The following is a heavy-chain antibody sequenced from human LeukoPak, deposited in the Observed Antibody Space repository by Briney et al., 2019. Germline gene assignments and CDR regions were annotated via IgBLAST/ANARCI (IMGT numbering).Heavy chain of an antibody. CDR2: FGTRSTSI. CDR1: GFTFSGYS. J-gene: IGHJ4*02. Sequence: GGSLRLSCTASGFTFSGYSMNWIRQAPGKGLEWASSFGTRSTSIYHAGSVKGRFAISRDNAKNSLYLQMNSLRAEDTALYYCAREVSEGFDFWGQGTLVTVSS. CDR3: AREVSEGFDF. D-gene: IGHD3-22*01. V-gene: IGHV3-21*01.